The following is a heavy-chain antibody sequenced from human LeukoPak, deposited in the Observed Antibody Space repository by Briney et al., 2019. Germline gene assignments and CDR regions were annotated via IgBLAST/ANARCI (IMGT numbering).Heavy chain of an antibody. CDR2: INHSGST. CDR1: GGSFSGYY. V-gene: IGHV4-34*01. Sequence: PSETLSLTCAVYGGSFSGYYWSWIRQPPGKGLEWIGEINHSGSTNYNPSLKSRVTISVDTSKNQFSLKLSSVTAADTAVYYCARGDYGDFRVFYTLFGYWGQGTLVTVSS. J-gene: IGHJ4*02. CDR3: ARGDYGDFRVFYTLFGY. D-gene: IGHD4-17*01.